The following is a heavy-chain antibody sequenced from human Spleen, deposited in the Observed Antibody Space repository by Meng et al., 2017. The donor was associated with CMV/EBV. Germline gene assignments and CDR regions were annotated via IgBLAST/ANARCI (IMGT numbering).Heavy chain of an antibody. V-gene: IGHV1-2*02. CDR2: IKPNSGDT. Sequence: SCKASGYTLTGFYMNWVGQAPGQRLEWMGWIKPNSGDTSYARKFQGRVAMARDTSISTAYMELKSLKSDDSAVYYCAREEVGSYMSYWGQGTLVTVSS. CDR1: GYTLTGFY. CDR3: AREEVGSYMSY. D-gene: IGHD3-10*01. J-gene: IGHJ4*02.